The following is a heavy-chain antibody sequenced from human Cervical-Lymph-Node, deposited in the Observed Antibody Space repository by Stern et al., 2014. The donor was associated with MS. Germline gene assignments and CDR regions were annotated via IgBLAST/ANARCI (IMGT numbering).Heavy chain of an antibody. Sequence: EMQLVESGAEVKKPGESLKISCKGFGYSFTTYWIAWVRQMPGKGLEWMGIIYPGDSATRYSPSFQGQVTFSADKSISTAYLQWTSLKASDTAVYYCARHGALAGTDYWGQGTLVTVSS. CDR1: GYSFTTYW. J-gene: IGHJ4*02. V-gene: IGHV5-51*01. CDR3: ARHGALAGTDY. D-gene: IGHD6-19*01. CDR2: IYPGDSAT.